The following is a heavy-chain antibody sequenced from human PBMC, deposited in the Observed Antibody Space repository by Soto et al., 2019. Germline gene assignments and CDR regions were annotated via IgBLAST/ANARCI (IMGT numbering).Heavy chain of an antibody. CDR3: ARVKASGVNFDY. D-gene: IGHD3-10*01. V-gene: IGHV4-4*02. J-gene: IGHJ4*02. CDR2: IYHSGST. CDR1: GSTISSSYW. Sequence: SETLSPTSLISGSTISSSYWWSWVRQPPGKGLEWIGEIYHSGSTNYNPSLKSRVTISVDKSKNQFSLKLSSVTAADTAVYYCARVKASGVNFDYWGQG.